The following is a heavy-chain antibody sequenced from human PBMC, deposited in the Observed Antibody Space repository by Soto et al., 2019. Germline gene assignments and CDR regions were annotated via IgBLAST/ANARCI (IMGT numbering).Heavy chain of an antibody. J-gene: IGHJ4*02. D-gene: IGHD4-17*01. CDR3: ARAEEAYGDVDYFDY. CDR2: IKQDGSEK. V-gene: IGHV3-7*05. Sequence: EVQLVESGGGLVQPGGSLRLSCAASGFTFSKYWMSWVRQAPGKGLEWVANIKQDGSEKYYVDSVKGRFTISRDNAKISLYLKMNSLRVEDTAVYYCARAEEAYGDVDYFDYWGQGTLVTVSS. CDR1: GFTFSKYW.